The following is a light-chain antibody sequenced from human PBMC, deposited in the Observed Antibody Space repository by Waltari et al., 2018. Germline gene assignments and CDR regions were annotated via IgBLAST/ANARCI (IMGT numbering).Light chain of an antibody. Sequence: QSALTQPRSVSGSPGQSVTISCTGTSSDVGGYNYVSWFQQHPGKAPKLMIHDVSKRPPGVPARFSGSKSGNTASLTISGLQADDETDYYCCSYAGRYTWVFGGGTKLTVL. CDR3: CSYAGRYTWV. J-gene: IGLJ3*02. CDR1: SSDVGGYNY. CDR2: DVS. V-gene: IGLV2-11*01.